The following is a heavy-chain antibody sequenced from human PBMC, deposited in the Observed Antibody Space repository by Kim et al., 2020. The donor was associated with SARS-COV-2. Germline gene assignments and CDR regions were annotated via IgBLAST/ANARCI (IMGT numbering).Heavy chain of an antibody. CDR2: INHSGST. J-gene: IGHJ5*02. CDR1: GGSFSGYY. V-gene: IGHV4-34*01. D-gene: IGHD3-10*01. Sequence: SETLSLTCAVYGGSFSGYYWSWIRQPPGKGLEWIGEINHSGSTNYNPSLKSRVTISVDTSKNQFSLKLSSVTAADTAVYYCAREHGSGSYYNAWFDPWG. CDR3: AREHGSGSYYNAWFDP.